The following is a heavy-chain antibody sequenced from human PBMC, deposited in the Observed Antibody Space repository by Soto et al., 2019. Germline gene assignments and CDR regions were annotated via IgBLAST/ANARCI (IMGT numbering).Heavy chain of an antibody. CDR2: ISWNSGSI. J-gene: IGHJ6*03. Sequence: EVQLVESGGGLVQPGRSLRLSCAASGFTFDDYAMHWVRQAPGKGLEWVSGISWNSGSIGYADSVKGRFTISRDNAKNSLYLHMNSLRAEDTALYYCAKNVADYGSGSYNYYMDVWGKGTTVTVSS. CDR1: GFTFDDYA. D-gene: IGHD3-10*01. CDR3: AKNVADYGSGSYNYYMDV. V-gene: IGHV3-9*01.